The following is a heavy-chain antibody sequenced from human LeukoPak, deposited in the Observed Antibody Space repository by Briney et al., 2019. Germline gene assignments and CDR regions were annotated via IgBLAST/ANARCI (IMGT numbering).Heavy chain of an antibody. V-gene: IGHV1-69*13. D-gene: IGHD6-6*01. Sequence: ASVKVSCKASGGTFSSYAISWVRQAPGQGLGWMGGIIPIFGTANYAQKFQGRVTITADESTSTAYMELSSLRSEDTAVYYCARDGYSSSSFTPFDYWGQGTLVTVSS. CDR1: GGTFSSYA. J-gene: IGHJ4*02. CDR2: IIPIFGTA. CDR3: ARDGYSSSSFTPFDY.